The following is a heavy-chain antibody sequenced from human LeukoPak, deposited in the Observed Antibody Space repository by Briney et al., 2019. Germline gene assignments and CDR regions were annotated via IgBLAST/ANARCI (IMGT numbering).Heavy chain of an antibody. Sequence: SETLSLTCTVSGGSISSSSYYWGWIRQPPGKWLGWIGEINHSGSTNYNPSLKSRVTISVDTSKNQFSLKLSSVTAADTAVYYCARAFGAYCTNGVCYHFDYWGQGTLVTVSS. J-gene: IGHJ4*02. V-gene: IGHV4-39*07. CDR2: INHSGST. CDR1: GGSISSSSYY. D-gene: IGHD2-8*01. CDR3: ARAFGAYCTNGVCYHFDY.